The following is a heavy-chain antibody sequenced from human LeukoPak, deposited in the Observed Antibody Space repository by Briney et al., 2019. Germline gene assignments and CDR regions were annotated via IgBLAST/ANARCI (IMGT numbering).Heavy chain of an antibody. CDR3: AKPFLKGSSIASYYFDY. Sequence: GGSLRLSCAASGFTFSSYGMHWDRQAPGKGLEWVAVISYDGSNKYYADSVKGRFTISRDNSKNTLYLQMNSLRAEDTAVYYCAKPFLKGSSIASYYFDYWGQGTLVTVSS. CDR2: ISYDGSNK. CDR1: GFTFSSYG. D-gene: IGHD3-10*01. J-gene: IGHJ4*02. V-gene: IGHV3-30*18.